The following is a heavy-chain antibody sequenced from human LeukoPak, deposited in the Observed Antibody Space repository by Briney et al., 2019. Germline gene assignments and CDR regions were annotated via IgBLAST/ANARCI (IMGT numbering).Heavy chain of an antibody. CDR3: ARVRRWYSSGWLFDY. V-gene: IGHV4-34*01. Sequence: PSETLSLTCAVYGGSFSGYYWSWIRQPPGKGLEWIGEINHSGSTNYNSSLKSRVTISVDTSKNQFSLKLSSVTAADTAVYYCARVRRWYSSGWLFDYWGQGTLVTVSS. CDR1: GGSFSGYY. CDR2: INHSGST. D-gene: IGHD6-19*01. J-gene: IGHJ4*02.